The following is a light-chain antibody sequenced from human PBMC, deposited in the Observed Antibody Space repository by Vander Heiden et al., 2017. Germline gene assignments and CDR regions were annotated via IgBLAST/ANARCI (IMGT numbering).Light chain of an antibody. Sequence: DIQMTQPPSTLSASVGDRVTITCRASQSISSWLAWYQQKPGKAPKLLIYKASSLESGVPSRFSGSGSGTEFTLTISSLQPDDFATYYCQQYNSYVTFGQGTKVEIK. V-gene: IGKV1-5*03. CDR3: QQYNSYVT. J-gene: IGKJ1*01. CDR2: KAS. CDR1: QSISSW.